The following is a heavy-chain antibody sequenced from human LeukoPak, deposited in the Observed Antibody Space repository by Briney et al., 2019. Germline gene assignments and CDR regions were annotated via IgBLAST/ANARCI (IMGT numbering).Heavy chain of an antibody. D-gene: IGHD3-22*01. J-gene: IGHJ4*02. CDR2: ISSSSSYK. Sequence: PGGSLRLSCAASGFTFSSYSMNWVRQAPGKGLERVSFISSSSSYKYYADSVKGRLTISRDNAKNSLYLQMNSLRAEDTAAYYCARDYYYDSSGYYGRRGFDYWGQGTLVTVSS. CDR1: GFTFSSYS. CDR3: ARDYYYDSSGYYGRRGFDY. V-gene: IGHV3-21*01.